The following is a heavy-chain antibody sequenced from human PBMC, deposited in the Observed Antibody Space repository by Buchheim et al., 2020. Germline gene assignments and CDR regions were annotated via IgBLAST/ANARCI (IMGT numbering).Heavy chain of an antibody. J-gene: IGHJ5*02. CDR1: GGSISSGGYY. V-gene: IGHV4-31*03. CDR3: ARDQRGYGWFDP. Sequence: QVQLQESGPGLVKPSQTLSLTCTVSGGSISSGGYYWTWIREHPGKGLEWIGYIYYSRSQWSNPSLKSRVTISMDASKNQFSLKLSSVTAADTAVYYCARDQRGYGWFDPWGQGTL. D-gene: IGHD2-15*01. CDR2: IYYSRSQ.